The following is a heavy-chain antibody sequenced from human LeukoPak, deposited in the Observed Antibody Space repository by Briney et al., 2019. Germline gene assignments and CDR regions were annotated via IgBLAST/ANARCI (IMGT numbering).Heavy chain of an antibody. D-gene: IGHD4-17*01. Sequence: SVKISCKASGGTFSSYAISWVRQAPGQGLEWMGRIIPIFGTANYAQKFQGRVTITTDESTSTAYMELSSLRSEDTAVYYCARARGNYGDYGDYAYWGQGTLVTVSS. J-gene: IGHJ4*02. V-gene: IGHV1-69*05. CDR1: GGTFSSYA. CDR3: ARARGNYGDYGDYAY. CDR2: IIPIFGTA.